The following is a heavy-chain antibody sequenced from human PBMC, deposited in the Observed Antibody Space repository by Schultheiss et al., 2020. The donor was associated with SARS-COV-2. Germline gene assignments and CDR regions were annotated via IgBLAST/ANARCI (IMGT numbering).Heavy chain of an antibody. Sequence: ASVKVSCKASGYTFTGYYMHWVRQAPGQGLEWMGWMNPNSGGTNYAQKFQGRVTMTRDTSISTAYMELSRLRSDDTAVYYCARVMGATGAFDIWGQGTMVTVSS. CDR3: ARVMGATGAFDI. J-gene: IGHJ3*02. CDR2: MNPNSGGT. V-gene: IGHV1-2*02. CDR1: GYTFTGYY. D-gene: IGHD1-26*01.